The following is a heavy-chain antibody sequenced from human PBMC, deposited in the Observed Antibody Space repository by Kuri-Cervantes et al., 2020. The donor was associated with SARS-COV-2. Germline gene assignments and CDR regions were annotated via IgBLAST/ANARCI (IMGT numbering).Heavy chain of an antibody. CDR3: AGDFNYYDSSANDY. Sequence: LXXAVSGFTFSSYAMHWVRTPPGTGLEWVAVISYDGSNKYYPDSVKGRFTISRYNSKNTLYLQMNSLIAEDTAVYYCAGDFNYYDSSANDYWGQGTLVTVSS. CDR2: ISYDGSNK. V-gene: IGHV3-30-3*01. D-gene: IGHD3-22*01. CDR1: GFTFSSYA. J-gene: IGHJ4*02.